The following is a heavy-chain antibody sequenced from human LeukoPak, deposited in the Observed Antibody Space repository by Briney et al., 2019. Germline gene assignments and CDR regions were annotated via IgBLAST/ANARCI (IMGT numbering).Heavy chain of an antibody. J-gene: IGHJ6*03. V-gene: IGHV1-2*02. CDR3: ARARLTYCSGGSCYSGCYMDV. CDR1: GYTFTGYY. D-gene: IGHD2-15*01. CDR2: INPNSGCT. Sequence: VKESCKASGYTFTGYYLHWVRQPPGQEREGMGWINPNSGCTNYARKFRDRVTITRDTSISTASIELSRLRSDDTAVYYCARARLTYCSGGSCYSGCYMDVWGKGTTVTVSS.